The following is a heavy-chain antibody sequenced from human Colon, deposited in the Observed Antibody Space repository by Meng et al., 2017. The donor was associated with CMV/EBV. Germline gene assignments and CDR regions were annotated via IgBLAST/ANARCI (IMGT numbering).Heavy chain of an antibody. V-gene: IGHV3-48*03. J-gene: IGHJ6*02. CDR1: GFTFSSYE. CDR2: ISSSGSTI. CDR3: ASKFENGYGMDV. D-gene: IGHD2-8*01. Sequence: GESLKISCAAPGFTFSSYEMNWVRQAPGKGLEWVSYISSSGSTIYYADSVKGRFTISRDNAKNSLYLQMNSLRAEDTAVYYCASKFENGYGMDVWGQGTTVTVS.